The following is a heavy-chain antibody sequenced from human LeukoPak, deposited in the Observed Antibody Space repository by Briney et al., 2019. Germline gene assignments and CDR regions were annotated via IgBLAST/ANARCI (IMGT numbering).Heavy chain of an antibody. D-gene: IGHD4-23*01. CDR3: ARGGVVTNYYYYFMDV. CDR2: ISSSSSYI. V-gene: IGHV3-21*01. J-gene: IGHJ6*03. CDR1: GFTFSTYS. Sequence: NPGGSLRLSCAASGFTFSTYSMNWVRQAPGKGLEWVSSISSSSSYIYYADSVKGRFTISRDNAKNSLYLRMNSLRAEDTAVYYCARGGVVTNYYYYFMDVWGRGTMVTVSS.